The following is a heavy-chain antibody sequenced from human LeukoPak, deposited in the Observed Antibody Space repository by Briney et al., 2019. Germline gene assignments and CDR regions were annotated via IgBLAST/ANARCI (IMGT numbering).Heavy chain of an antibody. Sequence: PSETLSLTCTVSGYSISSGYYWGWIRQPPGKGLEWIGSIYHSGSTYYNPSLKSRVTISVDTSKNQFSLKLSSVTAADTAVYYCARDFTARGYYYDSRGYYPRDYWGQGTLVTVSS. D-gene: IGHD3-22*01. CDR1: GYSISSGYY. V-gene: IGHV4-38-2*02. CDR3: ARDFTARGYYYDSRGYYPRDY. J-gene: IGHJ4*02. CDR2: IYHSGST.